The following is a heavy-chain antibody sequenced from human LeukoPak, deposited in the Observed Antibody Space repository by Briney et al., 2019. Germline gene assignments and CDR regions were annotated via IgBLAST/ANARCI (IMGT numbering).Heavy chain of an antibody. D-gene: IGHD1-7*01. Sequence: GSLRLSCATSGLTFRTTWMHWVRQAPGKGLMWVSRMNGEGTTIDYADSVKGRFTVSRDYAKNTLFLQMNNLRTEDTALYFCATARNFRFEYWGQGSLVIVSA. J-gene: IGHJ4*02. V-gene: IGHV3-74*01. CDR1: GLTFRTTW. CDR2: MNGEGTTI. CDR3: ATARNFRFEY.